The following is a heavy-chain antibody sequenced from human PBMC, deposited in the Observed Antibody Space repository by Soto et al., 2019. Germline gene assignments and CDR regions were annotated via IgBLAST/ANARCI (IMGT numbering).Heavy chain of an antibody. CDR3: ARAGYYDSSGYYYYYYGMAV. CDR1: GFTFSSYS. J-gene: IGHJ6*02. Sequence: PGGSLRLSCAASGFTFSSYSMNWVRQAPGKGLEWVSYISSSSSTIYYADSVKGRFTISRDNAKNSLYLQMNSLRDEDTAVYYCARAGYYDSSGYYYYYYGMAVWGRVSRVTVSS. D-gene: IGHD3-22*01. V-gene: IGHV3-48*02. CDR2: ISSSSSTI.